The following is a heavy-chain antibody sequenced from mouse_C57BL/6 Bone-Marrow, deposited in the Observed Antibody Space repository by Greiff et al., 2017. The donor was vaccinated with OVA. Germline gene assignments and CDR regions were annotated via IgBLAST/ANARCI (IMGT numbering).Heavy chain of an antibody. CDR1: GFTFSSYA. CDR2: ISDGGSYT. D-gene: IGHD1-1*01. CDR3: ARDYLAWFAY. J-gene: IGHJ3*01. V-gene: IGHV5-4*01. Sequence: EVQRVESGGGLVKPGGSLKLSCAASGFTFSSYAMSWVRPTPEKRLEWVATISDGGSYTYYPDNVKVRFTISRDNAKNNLYLQMSHLKSEDTAMYYCARDYLAWFAYWGQGTLVTVSA.